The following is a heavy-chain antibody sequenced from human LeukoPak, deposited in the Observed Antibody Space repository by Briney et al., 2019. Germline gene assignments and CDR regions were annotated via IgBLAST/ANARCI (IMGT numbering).Heavy chain of an antibody. CDR3: ARDSSTDYYDSRSRAFDI. J-gene: IGHJ3*02. Sequence: ASVKVSCKASGYTFTSYYMHWVRQAPGQGLEWMGIINPSGGSTSYAQKFQSRVTMTRDTSTSTVYMELSSLRSEDTAVYYCARDSSTDYYDSRSRAFDIWGQGTMVTVSS. V-gene: IGHV1-46*01. CDR2: INPSGGST. CDR1: GYTFTSYY. D-gene: IGHD3-22*01.